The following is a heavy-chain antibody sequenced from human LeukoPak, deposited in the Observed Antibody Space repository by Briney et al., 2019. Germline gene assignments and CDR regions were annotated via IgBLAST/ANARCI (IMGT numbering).Heavy chain of an antibody. J-gene: IGHJ4*02. CDR3: ATSYSRGERAY. V-gene: IGHV1-2*02. CDR1: GYSFTGYY. CDR2: INPNSGDT. Sequence: ASVNVSCKASGYSFTGYYMHWVRQAPGQGLEWMGWINPNSGDTKYAQKFQGRVTMTRDTSIRTAYMELSRLRSDDTAVYYCATSYSRGERAYWGQGTLVTVSS. D-gene: IGHD6-19*01.